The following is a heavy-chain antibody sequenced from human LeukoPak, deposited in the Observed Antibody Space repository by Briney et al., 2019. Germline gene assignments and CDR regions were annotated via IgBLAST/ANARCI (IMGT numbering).Heavy chain of an antibody. CDR3: AREWTRGAGSYYWPDAFDI. D-gene: IGHD1-26*01. Sequence: ASVKVSCKASAYTFTGYYIHWVRQAPGQGLEWMGWINFNSGDTIFAEKFQDRVTMARDTSISTAYMELSRLRSDDTAVYYCAREWTRGAGSYYWPDAFDIWGQGTMVTVSS. CDR2: INFNSGDT. CDR1: AYTFTGYY. V-gene: IGHV1-2*02. J-gene: IGHJ3*02.